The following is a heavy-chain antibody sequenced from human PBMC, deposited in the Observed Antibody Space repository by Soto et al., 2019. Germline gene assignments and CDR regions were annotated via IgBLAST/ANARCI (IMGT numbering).Heavy chain of an antibody. CDR2: IYYSGST. Sequence: AETLSLTCAVSVGSISSSSYYWVWIRQPPGKGLEWIGSIYYSGSTYYNPSLKSRVTISVDTSKNQFSLKLSSVTAADTAVYYCARQGRVDGMDVWGQGTTVTVSS. CDR1: VGSISSSSYY. J-gene: IGHJ6*02. V-gene: IGHV4-39*01. CDR3: ARQGRVDGMDV.